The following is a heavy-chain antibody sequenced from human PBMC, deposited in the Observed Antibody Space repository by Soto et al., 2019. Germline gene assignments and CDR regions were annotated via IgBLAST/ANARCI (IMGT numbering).Heavy chain of an antibody. V-gene: IGHV4-59*11. J-gene: IGHJ4*02. D-gene: IGHD6-13*01. CDR2: VYYSGST. CDR1: GVSLSGQH. Sequence: QVQLQESGPGVVKPSETLSLTCNVSGVSLSGQHWSWIRQAPGKGLEWVGYVYYSGSTTYNPSLESRLIISLDMSKSQFSLQMTSVTAADTTAYYCAGIGAAAAHEDNWGQGTLVTVSS. CDR3: AGIGAAAAHEDN.